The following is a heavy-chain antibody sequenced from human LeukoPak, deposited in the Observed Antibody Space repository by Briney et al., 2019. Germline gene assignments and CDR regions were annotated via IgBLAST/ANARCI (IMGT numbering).Heavy chain of an antibody. Sequence: PGGSLRLPCAASGFTFSRYTVNWVRQAPGKGLEWVSSITSSSTYIYYADSVKGRFTISRDNAKNSLYLHMNSLRAEDTAVYYCTRGTGSYDYWGQGTRVTVSS. CDR3: TRGTGSYDY. D-gene: IGHD1-26*01. CDR1: GFTFSRYT. CDR2: ITSSSTYI. J-gene: IGHJ4*02. V-gene: IGHV3-21*01.